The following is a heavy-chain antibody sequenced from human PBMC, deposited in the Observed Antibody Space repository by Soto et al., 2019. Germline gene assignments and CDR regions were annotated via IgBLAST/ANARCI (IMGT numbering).Heavy chain of an antibody. Sequence: QVQLVESGGGVVQPGRSLRLSCAASGFTFSTYGMHWVRQAPGKGLEWVAVISYDGSNKYYADSVKGRFTISRDNSKNTLYVQMNSLRAEDTAVYYCARAYTDMVIDYWGQGILVTVSS. CDR2: ISYDGSNK. J-gene: IGHJ4*02. CDR1: GFTFSTYG. CDR3: ARAYTDMVIDY. V-gene: IGHV3-30*03. D-gene: IGHD5-18*01.